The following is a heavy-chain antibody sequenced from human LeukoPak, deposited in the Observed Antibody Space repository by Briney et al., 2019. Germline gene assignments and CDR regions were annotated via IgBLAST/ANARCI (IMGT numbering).Heavy chain of an antibody. J-gene: IGHJ4*02. CDR3: DY. D-gene: IGHD5-12*01. CDR1: GFPFNNYW. Sequence: PGGSLRLSCAASGFPFNNYWMHWVRQSPGKGLICVARIGHDGRGEGYADSVKGRLTISRDNAKSTLYLQMNNCARYQQTGYESDYWGQGTLVTVSS. CDR2: IGHDGRGE. V-gene: IGHV3-74*01.